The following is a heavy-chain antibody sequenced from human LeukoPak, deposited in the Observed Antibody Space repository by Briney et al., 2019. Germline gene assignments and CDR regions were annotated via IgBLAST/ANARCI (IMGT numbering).Heavy chain of an antibody. CDR3: ARDSAPVAPAATWWYYYMDV. CDR2: ISGSGGST. J-gene: IGHJ6*03. CDR1: GFTFSSYA. V-gene: IGHV3-23*01. Sequence: PGGSLRLSCAASGFTFSSYAMSWVRQAPGKGLEWVSAISGSGGSTYYADSMKGRFTISRDNSKNTLYLQMNSLRAEDTAVYYCARDSAPVAPAATWWYYYMDVWGKGTTVTVSS. D-gene: IGHD2-2*01.